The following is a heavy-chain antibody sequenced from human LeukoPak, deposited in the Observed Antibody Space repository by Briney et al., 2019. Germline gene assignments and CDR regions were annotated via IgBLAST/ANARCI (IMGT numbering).Heavy chain of an antibody. CDR1: GFSFSGSA. Sequence: GGSLKLSCAASGFSFSGSAMHWVRQASGKGLEWVGRIRSKVNSYATAYAESVKGRFTISRDDSKNTAHLQMNSLKTEDTAVYYCSSRYCSGGRRYFYWGQGTLVTVSS. J-gene: IGHJ4*02. CDR3: SSRYCSGGRRYFY. D-gene: IGHD2-15*01. CDR2: IRSKVNSYAT. V-gene: IGHV3-73*01.